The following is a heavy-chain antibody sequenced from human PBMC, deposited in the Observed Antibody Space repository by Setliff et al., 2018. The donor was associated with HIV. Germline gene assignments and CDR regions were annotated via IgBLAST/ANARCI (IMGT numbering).Heavy chain of an antibody. CDR1: GYTFTSYD. D-gene: IGHD3-22*01. CDR2: MYPNSGNT. V-gene: IGHV1-8*01. CDR3: ARGPKGSSGYAGDY. Sequence: ASVKVSCKASGYTFTSYDINWVRQATGQGLEWMGWMYPNSGNTGYAQKFQGRVTMTRNTSISTAYMELSSLRSEDTAVYYCARGPKGSSGYAGDYWGQGTLVTVSS. J-gene: IGHJ4*02.